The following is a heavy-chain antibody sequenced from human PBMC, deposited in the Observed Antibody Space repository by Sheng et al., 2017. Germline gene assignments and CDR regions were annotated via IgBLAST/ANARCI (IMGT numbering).Heavy chain of an antibody. J-gene: IGHJ4*02. D-gene: IGHD5-18*01. Sequence: EVQLVETGGGLIQPGGSLRLSCAASGFTVSSNYMSWVRQAPGKGLEWVSVIYSGGSTYYADSVKGRFTISRDNSKNTLYLQMNSLRAEDTAVYYCARWSDGYSYHYWGQGTLVTVSS. CDR3: ARWSDGYSYHY. CDR1: GFTVSSNY. CDR2: IYSGGST. V-gene: IGHV3-53*02.